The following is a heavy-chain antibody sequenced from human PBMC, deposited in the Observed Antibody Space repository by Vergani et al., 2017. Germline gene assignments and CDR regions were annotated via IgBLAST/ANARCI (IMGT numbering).Heavy chain of an antibody. CDR2: ISAYNGNT. J-gene: IGHJ5*02. Sequence: QVQLVQSGAEVKKPGASVKVSCKASGYTFTSYGISWVRQAPGQGLEWMGWISAYNGNTNYAQKLQGRVTMTTDTSMSTAYMELRSLRSDDTAVYYCARGSPPRGYSGYDEPLDPWGQGTLVTVSS. CDR3: ARGSPPRGYSGYDEPLDP. CDR1: GYTFTSYG. D-gene: IGHD5-12*01. V-gene: IGHV1-18*01.